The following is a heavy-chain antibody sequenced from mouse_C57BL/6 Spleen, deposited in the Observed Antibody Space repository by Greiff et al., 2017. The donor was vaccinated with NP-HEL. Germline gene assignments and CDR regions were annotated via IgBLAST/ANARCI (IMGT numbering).Heavy chain of an antibody. D-gene: IGHD1-1*01. CDR2: INYDGSST. CDR1: GFTFSDYY. J-gene: IGHJ4*01. CDR3: ARDRGNYGSSYNAMDY. V-gene: IGHV5-16*01. Sequence: DVHLVESEGGLVQPGSSMKLSCTASGFTFSDYYMAWVRQVPEKGLEWVANINYDGSSTYYLDSLKSRFIISRDNAKNILYLQMSSLKSEDTATYYCARDRGNYGSSYNAMDYWGQGTSVTVSS.